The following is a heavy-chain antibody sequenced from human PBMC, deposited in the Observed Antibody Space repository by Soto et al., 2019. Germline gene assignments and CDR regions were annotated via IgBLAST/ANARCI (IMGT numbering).Heavy chain of an antibody. CDR1: GGSFSGYY. V-gene: IGHV4-34*01. J-gene: IGHJ4*02. CDR3: ARGVGTVTIGY. D-gene: IGHD4-17*01. CDR2: INHSGST. Sequence: SETLSLTCAVYGGSFSGYYWSWIRQPPGKGLEWIGEINHSGSTNYNPSLKSRVTISVDTSKNQFSLKLSSVTAADTAVYYCARGVGTVTIGYWGQGXLVTVSS.